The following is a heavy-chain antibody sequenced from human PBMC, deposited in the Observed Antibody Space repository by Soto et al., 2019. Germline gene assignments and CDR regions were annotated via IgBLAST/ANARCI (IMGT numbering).Heavy chain of an antibody. Sequence: EVQLLESGGGLVQPGGSLRLSCAASGFTFSSYAMSWVRQAPGKGLEWVSVSSGSGGRTYYADSVKGRFTISRDNSKNRLYLQMNSLRAEDTAVYYCAKHNPRTTGTTAFDYWGQGTLVTVSS. J-gene: IGHJ4*02. D-gene: IGHD1-7*01. CDR1: GFTFSSYA. CDR3: AKHNPRTTGTTAFDY. V-gene: IGHV3-23*01. CDR2: SSGSGGRT.